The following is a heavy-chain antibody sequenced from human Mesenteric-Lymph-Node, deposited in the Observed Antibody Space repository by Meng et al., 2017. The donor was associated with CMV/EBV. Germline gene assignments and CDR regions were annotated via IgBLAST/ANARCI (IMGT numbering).Heavy chain of an antibody. Sequence: GGSLRLSCVASGFTFSSYKMNWVRQAPGKGLEWVSYISSSGSTIYYADSLKGRFTISRDDAKNSLYLQMNSLRAEDTAIYYCARDPSTRRYAFDVWGQGTMVTVSS. CDR3: ARDPSTRRYAFDV. V-gene: IGHV3-48*03. CDR2: ISSSGSTI. D-gene: IGHD2-2*01. CDR1: GFTFSSYK. J-gene: IGHJ3*01.